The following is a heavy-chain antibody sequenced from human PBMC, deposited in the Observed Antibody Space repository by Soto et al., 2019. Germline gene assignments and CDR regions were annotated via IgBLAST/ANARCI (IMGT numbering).Heavy chain of an antibody. V-gene: IGHV3-30-3*01. CDR3: ARDSPHGYDFWSGYPTE. Sequence: GGSLRLSCAASGFTFSSYAMHWVRQAPGKGLEWVAVISYDGSNKYYADSVKGRFTISRDNSKNTLYLQMNSLRAEDTAVYYCARDSPHGYDFWSGYPTEWGQGTLVTVSS. J-gene: IGHJ4*02. D-gene: IGHD3-3*01. CDR1: GFTFSSYA. CDR2: ISYDGSNK.